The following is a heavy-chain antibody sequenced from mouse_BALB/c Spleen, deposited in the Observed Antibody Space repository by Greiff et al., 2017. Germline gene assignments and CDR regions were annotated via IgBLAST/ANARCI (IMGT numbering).Heavy chain of an antibody. CDR3: ARGRGFDY. CDR2: IRNKANGYTT. CDR1: GFTFTDYY. Sequence: EVMLVESGGGLVQPGGSLRLSCATSGFTFTDYYMSWVRQPPGKALEWLGFIRNKANGYTTEYSASVKGRFTISRDNSQSILYLQMNTLRAEDSATYYCARGRGFDYWGQGTTLTVSS. J-gene: IGHJ2*01. V-gene: IGHV7-3*02.